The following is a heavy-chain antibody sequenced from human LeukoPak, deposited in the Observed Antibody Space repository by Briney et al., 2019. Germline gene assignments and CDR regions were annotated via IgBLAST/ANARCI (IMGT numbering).Heavy chain of an antibody. D-gene: IGHD3-3*01. CDR3: ARGSGYYDFWSGYYRAYYFDY. CDR2: IWYDGSNK. V-gene: IGHV3-33*01. J-gene: IGHJ4*02. CDR1: GFTFSSYG. Sequence: QSGGSLRLSCAASGFTFSSYGMHWVRQAPGKGLEWVAVIWYDGSNKYYADSVKGRFTISRDNSKNTLYLQMNSLRAEDTAVYYCARGSGYYDFWSGYYRAYYFDYWGQGTLVTVSS.